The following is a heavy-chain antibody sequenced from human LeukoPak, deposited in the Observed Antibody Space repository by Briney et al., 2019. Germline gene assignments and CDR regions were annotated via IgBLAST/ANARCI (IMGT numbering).Heavy chain of an antibody. D-gene: IGHD5-24*01. Sequence: GESLKISCQGSGCSFTSYWIGWERQIPGKGLEWMWIIYPGDSDTRYSTSFQGQVTISADKSISTAYLQWRSLKASDTAMYYCARHRSERRDGYNPFDYWGQGTLVTVSS. CDR3: ARHRSERRDGYNPFDY. V-gene: IGHV5-51*01. J-gene: IGHJ4*02. CDR2: IYPGDSDT. CDR1: GCSFTSYW.